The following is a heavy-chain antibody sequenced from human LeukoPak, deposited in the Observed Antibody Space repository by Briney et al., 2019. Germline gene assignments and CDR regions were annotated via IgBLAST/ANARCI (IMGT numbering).Heavy chain of an antibody. Sequence: ASVKVSCKASGYTFTSYGISWVRQAPGQGLEWMGWISAYNGNTNYAQKVQGRVTMTTDTSTSTAYMELRSLRSDDTAVYYCARTDSSSWFNPFDYWGQGTLVTVSS. CDR3: ARTDSSSWFNPFDY. J-gene: IGHJ4*02. D-gene: IGHD6-13*01. CDR2: ISAYNGNT. V-gene: IGHV1-18*01. CDR1: GYTFTSYG.